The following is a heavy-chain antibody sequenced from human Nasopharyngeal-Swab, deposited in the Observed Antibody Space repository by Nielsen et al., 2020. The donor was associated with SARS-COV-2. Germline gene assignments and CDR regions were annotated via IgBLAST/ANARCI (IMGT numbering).Heavy chain of an antibody. J-gene: IGHJ4*02. Sequence: GESLKISCSASGFTFSSYGMHWVRQAPGKGLEWVAFIRYDGSNRYYTDPVKGRFTISRDNSKNTLYLQMNSLRAEDTAVYYCARVVYGYNYPVDYWGQGTLVTVSS. CDR1: GFTFSSYG. V-gene: IGHV3-30*02. CDR2: IRYDGSNR. D-gene: IGHD5-24*01. CDR3: ARVVYGYNYPVDY.